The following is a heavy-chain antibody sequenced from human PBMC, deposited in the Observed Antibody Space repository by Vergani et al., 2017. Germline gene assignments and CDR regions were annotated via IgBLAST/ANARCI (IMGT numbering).Heavy chain of an antibody. CDR3: ARSQGYYWYFDL. J-gene: IGHJ2*01. D-gene: IGHD3-22*01. V-gene: IGHV4-38-2*01. CDR2: IHNRGKN. Sequence: QVRLEESGPGLVKPSETLSLTCSVSGYSIGSGFYWAWIRQSPGEGLQWLTSIHNRGKNYHNPSLKSRVSVSLDTSKNRFSLNLTSVTATDTAVYYCARSQGYYWYFDLLGPGSLVTVSS. CDR1: GYSIGSGFY.